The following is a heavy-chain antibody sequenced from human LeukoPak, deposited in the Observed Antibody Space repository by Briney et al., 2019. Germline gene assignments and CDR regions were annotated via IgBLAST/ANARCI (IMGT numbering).Heavy chain of an antibody. CDR3: ARGIDSMTTVVNDFDY. CDR1: GFSFSTYS. D-gene: IGHD4-17*01. V-gene: IGHV3-21*05. J-gene: IGHJ4*02. Sequence: PGGSLRLSCAASGFSFSTYSVNWVRQAPGKGLEWVSYIDSSSSTSVYYAGSVKGRFTISRDNAKNSLYLQMNSLGADDTAVYYCARGIDSMTTVVNDFDYWGQGTLVTVSS. CDR2: IDSSSSTSV.